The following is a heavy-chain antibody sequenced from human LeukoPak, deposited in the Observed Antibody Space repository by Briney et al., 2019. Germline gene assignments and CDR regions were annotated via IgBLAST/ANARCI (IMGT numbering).Heavy chain of an antibody. J-gene: IGHJ5*02. Sequence: ASVKVSCKASGYTFTGYYMHWVRQAPGQGLEWMGWINPNSGGTIYAQKFQGRVTMTRDTSISTAYMELSRLRSDDTAVYYCARGVDSSSWYGWFDPWGQGTLVTVSS. CDR2: INPNSGGT. D-gene: IGHD6-13*01. CDR3: ARGVDSSSWYGWFDP. V-gene: IGHV1-2*02. CDR1: GYTFTGYY.